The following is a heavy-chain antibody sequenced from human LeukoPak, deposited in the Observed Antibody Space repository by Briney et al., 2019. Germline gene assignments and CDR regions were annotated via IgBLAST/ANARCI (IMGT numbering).Heavy chain of an antibody. V-gene: IGHV4-39*07. J-gene: IGHJ4*02. CDR1: GGPISSSSYY. CDR2: IYYSGST. D-gene: IGHD3-22*01. Sequence: SETLSLTCTVSGGPISSSSYYWGWIRQPPGKGLEWIGSIYYSGSTYYNPSLKSRVTISVDTSKNQFSLKLSSVTAADTAVYYCASAHYYDSSGYFPFDYWGQGTLVTVSS. CDR3: ASAHYYDSSGYFPFDY.